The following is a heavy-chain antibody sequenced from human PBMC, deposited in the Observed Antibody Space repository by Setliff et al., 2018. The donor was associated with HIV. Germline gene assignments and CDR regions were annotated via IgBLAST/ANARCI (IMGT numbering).Heavy chain of an antibody. CDR2: IIPIFGTP. J-gene: IGHJ6*02. D-gene: IGHD3-16*01. CDR3: ARGWGGQDSYYYGMDV. CDR1: GGTSSSYA. Sequence: SVKVSCKTSGGTSSSYAISWVRQAPGQGLEWMGGIIPIFGTPNYAQKFQGRVTMTRDTSTSTVYMELSSLRSQDTAMYYCARGWGGQDSYYYGMDVWGQGTTVTVSS. V-gene: IGHV1-69*05.